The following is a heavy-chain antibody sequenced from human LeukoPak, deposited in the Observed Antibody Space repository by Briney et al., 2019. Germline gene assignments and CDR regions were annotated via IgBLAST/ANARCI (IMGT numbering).Heavy chain of an antibody. CDR1: GFTFSSYS. V-gene: IGHV3-21*01. D-gene: IGHD3-10*01. CDR2: ISGSGAYI. J-gene: IGHJ5*02. CDR3: ARDLGGREVWFGEPRVHFDP. Sequence: GGSLRLSCAASGFTFSSYSMNWVRQAPVKGLEWVSSISGSGAYIYYADSVKGRFTISRDNAKNSLYLQMNSLRAEDTAVYYCARDLGGREVWFGEPRVHFDPWGQGTLVTVSS.